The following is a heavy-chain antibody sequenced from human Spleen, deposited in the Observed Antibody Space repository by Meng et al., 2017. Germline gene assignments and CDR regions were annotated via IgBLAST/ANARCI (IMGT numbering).Heavy chain of an antibody. CDR3: VRDFGGNSDS. D-gene: IGHD2-15*01. J-gene: IGHJ5*01. CDR2: MNEDGNTI. V-gene: IGHV3-74*01. CDR1: GFTFSDHF. Sequence: EVQLVESGGGLVQPGGSLRLSCAASGFTFSDHFMDWVRQAPGKGLVWVSRMNEDGNTINYAGSVWGRFTISRDSARNTLYLQMDSLRAEDTAVYYCVRDFGGNSDSWGQGTLVTVSS.